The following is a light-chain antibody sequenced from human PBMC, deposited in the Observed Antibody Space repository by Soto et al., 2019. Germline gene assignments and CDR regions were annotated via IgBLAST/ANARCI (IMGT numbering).Light chain of an antibody. CDR3: SSYTTISTLYV. Sequence: QSVLTQPASVSGSPGQSITISCTGTNSDVGGYNYVSWYQQHPGKAPELMIYEVSHRPSGVSNRFSGSKSDNTASLTISGLHAADEAAYYCSSYTTISTLYVFGTGTKVTVL. J-gene: IGLJ1*01. CDR2: EVS. V-gene: IGLV2-14*01. CDR1: NSDVGGYNY.